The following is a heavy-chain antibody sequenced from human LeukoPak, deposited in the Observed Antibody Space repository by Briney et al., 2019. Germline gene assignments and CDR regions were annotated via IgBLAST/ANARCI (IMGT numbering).Heavy chain of an antibody. Sequence: PSETLSLTYTVSGGSVSSGSYYWSWIRQPPGKGLEWIGYIYYSGSTNYNPSLKSRVTISVDTSKNQFSLKLSSVTAADTAVYYCARDKYGDPYYFDYWGQGTLVTVSS. V-gene: IGHV4-61*01. CDR1: GGSVSSGSYY. D-gene: IGHD4-17*01. CDR2: IYYSGST. J-gene: IGHJ4*02. CDR3: ARDKYGDPYYFDY.